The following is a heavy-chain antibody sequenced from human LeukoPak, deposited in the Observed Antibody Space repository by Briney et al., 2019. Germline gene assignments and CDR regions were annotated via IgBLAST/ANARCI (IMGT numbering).Heavy chain of an antibody. CDR1: GYTFTSYD. CDR3: ARDLTMVRGVLDY. Sequence: ASVKVSFKASGYTFTSYDFNWVRQAPGQGLEWMGWINPNSGGTNYAQKFQGRVTMTRDTSISTAYMELSRLISDDTAVYYCARDLTMVRGVLDYWGQGTLVTVSS. J-gene: IGHJ4*02. D-gene: IGHD3-10*01. V-gene: IGHV1-2*02. CDR2: INPNSGGT.